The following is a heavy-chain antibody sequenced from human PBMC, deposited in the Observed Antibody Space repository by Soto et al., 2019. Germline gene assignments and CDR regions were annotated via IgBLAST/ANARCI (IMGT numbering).Heavy chain of an antibody. J-gene: IGHJ6*02. V-gene: IGHV5-10-1*01. CDR1: GYSFTSYW. Sequence: PGESLKISCNGSGYSFTSYWISWVRQMPGKGLEWMGRIDPSDSYTNYSPSFQGHVTISADKSISTAYLQWSSLKASDTAMYYCATASSPLTKYYYYGMDVWGQGTTVTVSS. CDR2: IDPSDSYT. CDR3: ATASSPLTKYYYYGMDV.